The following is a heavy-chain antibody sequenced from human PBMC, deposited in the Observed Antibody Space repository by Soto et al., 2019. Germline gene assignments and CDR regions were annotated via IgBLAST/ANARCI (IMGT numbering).Heavy chain of an antibody. V-gene: IGHV3-74*01. CDR2: MNSDGSLI. J-gene: IGHJ4*02. Sequence: GGSLRLSCAVAGYTFANHWMHWVRQAPGKGLEWVSRMNSDGSLINYADSVKGRFTVSRDNARNTLYLQMNSLRVEDTAVYYCATAEVDYWGPGTLVTVSS. CDR1: GYTFANHW. CDR3: ATAEVDY.